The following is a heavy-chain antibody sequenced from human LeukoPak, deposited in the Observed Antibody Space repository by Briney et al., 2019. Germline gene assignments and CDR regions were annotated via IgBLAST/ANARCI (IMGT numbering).Heavy chain of an antibody. CDR3: AIRFSRGSGSAIDY. D-gene: IGHD3-10*01. CDR1: GYTFTSYA. J-gene: IGHJ4*02. V-gene: IGHV1-8*01. CDR2: MNPNSANT. Sequence: ASVKVSCKASGYTFTSYAINWVRQATGQGLEWMGWMNPNSANTGYAQNFQGRVTMTRNTSMSTAYMELSSLRSEDTAVYYCAIRFSRGSGSAIDYWGQGTLVTVSS.